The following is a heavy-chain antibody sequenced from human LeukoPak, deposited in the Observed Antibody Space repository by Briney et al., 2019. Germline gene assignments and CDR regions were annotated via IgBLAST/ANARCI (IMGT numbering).Heavy chain of an antibody. Sequence: ASVKVSCKASGYTFTSYDINWVRQATGQGLEWMGWMNPNSGNTGYAQKFQGRVTMTRNTSISTAYMELSSLRSEDTAVYYCARRAATITPALGGWGQGTLVTVSS. CDR1: GYTFTSYD. J-gene: IGHJ4*02. CDR2: MNPNSGNT. V-gene: IGHV1-8*01. D-gene: IGHD5-12*01. CDR3: ARRAATITPALGG.